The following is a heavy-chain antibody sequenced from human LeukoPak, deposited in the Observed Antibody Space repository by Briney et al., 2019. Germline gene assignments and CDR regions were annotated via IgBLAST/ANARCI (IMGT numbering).Heavy chain of an antibody. J-gene: IGHJ6*02. V-gene: IGHV3-74*01. Sequence: GGSLRLSCAASGFTFTTYWMHWVRQAPGKGLVWVSHINSDGSITSYADSVKGRFTISRDNAKNTLYLQMNSLRAEDTAVYYCARDAVDTANAVWGQGTTVTVPS. D-gene: IGHD5-18*01. CDR3: ARDAVDTANAV. CDR2: INSDGSIT. CDR1: GFTFTTYW.